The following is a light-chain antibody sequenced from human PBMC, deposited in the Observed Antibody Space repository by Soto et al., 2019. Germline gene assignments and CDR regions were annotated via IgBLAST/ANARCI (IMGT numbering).Light chain of an antibody. J-gene: IGLJ2*01. CDR3: TSYTSKIMFGVL. CDR1: SSDVGGYDY. V-gene: IGLV2-14*01. CDR2: EVT. Sequence: QSALTQPASVSGSPGQSITISCTGTSSDVGGYDYVSWYQQYPGKAPKLIIYEVTKRPSGIFNRFSGSKSGNTASLTISGLQAEDEADYYCTSYTSKIMFGVLFGGGTKVTVL.